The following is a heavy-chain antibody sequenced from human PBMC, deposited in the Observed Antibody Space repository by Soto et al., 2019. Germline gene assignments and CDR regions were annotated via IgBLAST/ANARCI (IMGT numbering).Heavy chain of an antibody. D-gene: IGHD7-27*01. V-gene: IGHV4-39*01. CDR2: MLYSGLT. J-gene: IGHJ6*02. Sequence: PSETLSLTCSVSGYSVSSSDYYWAWIRQPPGKGLEWIGSMLYSGLTYYNPSLKSRVTLSVDTSKNQFSVRLNSVTASDTAVYYCAPLSVSLTGPYGIHVLVQGPPFTVSS. CDR3: APLSVSLTGPYGIHV. CDR1: GYSVSSSDYY.